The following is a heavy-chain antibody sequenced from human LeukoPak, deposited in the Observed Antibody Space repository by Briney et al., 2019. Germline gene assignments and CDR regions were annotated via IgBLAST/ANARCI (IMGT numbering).Heavy chain of an antibody. Sequence: GGSLRLSCAASGFSVSNNYMSWVRQAPGKGLEWVSVIYSGGNTYYADSVRGRFTISRDNSRNTVYLYMNSLRADDTAVYYCARGAKWQLVHRDWFDPWGQGTLVTVSS. CDR2: IYSGGNT. V-gene: IGHV3-53*01. CDR3: ARGAKWQLVHRDWFDP. CDR1: GFSVSNNY. J-gene: IGHJ5*02. D-gene: IGHD6-6*01.